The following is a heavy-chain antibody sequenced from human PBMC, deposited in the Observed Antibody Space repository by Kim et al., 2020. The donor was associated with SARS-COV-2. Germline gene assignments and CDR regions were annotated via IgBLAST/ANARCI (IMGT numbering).Heavy chain of an antibody. Sequence: GGSLRLSCAASGFTFSSYSMNWVRQAPGKGLEWVSSISRSSSYIYYADSVKGRFTISRDNAKNSLYLQMNSLRAEDTAVYYCVRPYYGSGSYYKQADVYYFDSWGDGALVTVSS. V-gene: IGHV3-21*01. CDR3: VRPYYGSGSYYKQADVYYFDS. CDR2: ISRSSSYI. D-gene: IGHD3-10*01. CDR1: GFTFSSYS. J-gene: IGHJ4*01.